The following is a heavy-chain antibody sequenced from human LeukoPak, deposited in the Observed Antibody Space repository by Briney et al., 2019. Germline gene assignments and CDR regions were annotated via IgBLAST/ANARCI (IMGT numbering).Heavy chain of an antibody. V-gene: IGHV3-23*01. CDR2: ISFSGNNM. CDR1: GFTFSHSA. J-gene: IGHJ3*01. D-gene: IGHD3-16*02. CDR3: VRDIELST. Sequence: GGSLRLSCEASGFTFSHSAMTWVRQAPGKGLEWVSLISFSGNNMYYADSVRGRFTTSRDNSKDTLYLQMNSLRAEDTAIYYCVRDIELSTWGLGTMVSVSS.